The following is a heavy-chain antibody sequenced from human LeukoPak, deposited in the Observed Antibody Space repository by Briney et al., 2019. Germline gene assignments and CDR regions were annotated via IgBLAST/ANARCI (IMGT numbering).Heavy chain of an antibody. Sequence: GGSLRLSCAASGFTFSNYAMSWVRQAPGKGLEWASSISDSGANTYYADSVKGRITISRDKSKNTLNLQMNSLRAEDTAVYYCAKGSLTAYYTFDYWGQGTLVTVSS. CDR3: AKGSLTAYYTFDY. J-gene: IGHJ4*02. D-gene: IGHD3-9*01. V-gene: IGHV3-23*01. CDR1: GFTFSNYA. CDR2: ISDSGANT.